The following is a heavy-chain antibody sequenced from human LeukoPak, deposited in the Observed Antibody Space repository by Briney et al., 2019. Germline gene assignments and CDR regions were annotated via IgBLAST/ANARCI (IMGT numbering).Heavy chain of an antibody. V-gene: IGHV1-24*01. Sequence: ASVTVSCKVSGYTLTELSMHWVRQAPGKGLEGMGGFDPEDGETIYAQKFQGRVIMTEDTSTDTAYMELSSLRSEDTAVYYCASMVRGVILPFDYWGQGTLVTVSS. CDR2: FDPEDGET. D-gene: IGHD3-10*01. CDR3: ASMVRGVILPFDY. CDR1: GYTLTELS. J-gene: IGHJ4*02.